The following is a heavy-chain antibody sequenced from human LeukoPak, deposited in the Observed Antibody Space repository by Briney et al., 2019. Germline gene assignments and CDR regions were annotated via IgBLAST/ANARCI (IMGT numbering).Heavy chain of an antibody. V-gene: IGHV1-18*04. J-gene: IGHJ4*02. CDR3: ARDLYSGYGWGFDY. D-gene: IGHD5-12*01. Sequence: ASVKVSCKASGYSFTNYYMHWVRQAPGQGLEWMGWISAYNGNTNYAQKLQGRVTMTTDTSTSTAYMELRSLRSDDTAVYYCARDLYSGYGWGFDYWGQGTLVTVSS. CDR1: GYSFTNYY. CDR2: ISAYNGNT.